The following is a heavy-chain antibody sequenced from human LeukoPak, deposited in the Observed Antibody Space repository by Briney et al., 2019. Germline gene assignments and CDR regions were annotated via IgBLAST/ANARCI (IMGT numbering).Heavy chain of an antibody. CDR2: ISSSGTTI. CDR1: GLTFSDYY. J-gene: IGHJ4*02. Sequence: GGSLRLSCAASGLTFSDYYMSWIRQATGKGLEWVSYISSSGTTIYYADSVKGRFTISRDNAKNSLYLQMNSLRAEDTAVYYCARDQIRIAVAGRTFDYWGQGTLVTVSS. D-gene: IGHD6-19*01. V-gene: IGHV3-11*04. CDR3: ARDQIRIAVAGRTFDY.